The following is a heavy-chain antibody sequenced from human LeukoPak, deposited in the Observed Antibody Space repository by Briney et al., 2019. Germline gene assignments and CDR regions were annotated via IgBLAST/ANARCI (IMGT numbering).Heavy chain of an antibody. CDR1: GGSISSYY. V-gene: IGHV4-59*01. J-gene: IGHJ6*03. CDR2: IHYSGST. Sequence: KPSETLSLTCTVSGGSISSYYWSWIRQPPGKGLEWIGYIHYSGSTNYNPSLQSRVTISVDTPKNQFSLKVNSVTAADTAVYFCARGKLGGINYCDLDVWGKGTTVIVSS. CDR3: ARGKLGGINYCDLDV. D-gene: IGHD3-16*01.